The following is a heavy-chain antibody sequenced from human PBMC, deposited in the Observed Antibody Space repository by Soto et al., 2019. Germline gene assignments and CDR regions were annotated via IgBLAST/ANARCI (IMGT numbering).Heavy chain of an antibody. CDR2: ISGDNINS. Sequence: SVKVSCKASGFTFSDYGLSWVRQAPGQPLEWMGWISGDNINSKYSQKFQGRLTMTTDTSTATASMELRSLTSDDTAVYYCGREGQQLAQEKYYQFNGMDVWGQGTTVTAP. CDR3: GREGQQLAQEKYYQFNGMDV. D-gene: IGHD6-13*01. V-gene: IGHV1-18*01. CDR1: GFTFSDYG. J-gene: IGHJ6*02.